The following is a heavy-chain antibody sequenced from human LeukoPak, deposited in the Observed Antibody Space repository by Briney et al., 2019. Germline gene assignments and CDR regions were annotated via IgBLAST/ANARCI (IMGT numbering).Heavy chain of an antibody. D-gene: IGHD3-16*02. J-gene: IGHJ4*02. CDR2: IYPGDSDT. CDR3: ARIMITFGGVIVIADY. CDR1: GYSFTNYW. V-gene: IGHV5-51*01. Sequence: GESLKISCKGSGYSFTNYWIGWVRQMPGKGPEWMGIIYPGDSDTRYSPSFQGQVTISADRSISTAYLQWSSLKASDTAMYYCARIMITFGGVIVIADYWGQGTLVTVSS.